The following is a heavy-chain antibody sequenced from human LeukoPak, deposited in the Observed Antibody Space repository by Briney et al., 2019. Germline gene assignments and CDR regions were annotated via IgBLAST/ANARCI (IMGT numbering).Heavy chain of an antibody. D-gene: IGHD6-6*01. CDR3: ARHPFSTSSIDY. Sequence: NPSETLSLTCTVSGDSISSSYWSWIRQPAGKGLEWIGRMYSSGTIKYNPSFKGRVTMSVDTSKNQFSLKLNSVTATDTAVYYCARHPFSTSSIDYWGQGTLATVSS. V-gene: IGHV4-4*07. CDR1: GDSISSSY. CDR2: MYSSGTI. J-gene: IGHJ4*02.